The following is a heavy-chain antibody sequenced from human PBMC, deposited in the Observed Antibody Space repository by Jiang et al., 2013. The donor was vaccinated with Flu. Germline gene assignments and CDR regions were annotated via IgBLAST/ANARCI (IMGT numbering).Heavy chain of an antibody. Sequence: FTSNWVAWVRQMPGKGLEWMGIIYPADSDTRYSPSFQGQVTISADKSISTAYLQWSSLKASDTAMYYCARGLGYCIGSSCYGGGRFDSWGQGTLVTVSS. CDR2: IYPADSDT. CDR3: ARGLGYCIGSSCYGGGRFDS. J-gene: IGHJ4*02. CDR1: FTSNW. V-gene: IGHV5-51*01. D-gene: IGHD2-15*01.